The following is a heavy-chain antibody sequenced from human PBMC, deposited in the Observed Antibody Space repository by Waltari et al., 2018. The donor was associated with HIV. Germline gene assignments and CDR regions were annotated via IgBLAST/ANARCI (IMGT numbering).Heavy chain of an antibody. CDR3: ARTFTVATISPLLH. V-gene: IGHV3-74*01. Sequence: EVQLVESGGGLVQPGGSLRLSCAASGSTFSSYWRHWVRQVPGKGLVWVSRINSDGSSTTYADSVKGRFTISRDNAKSTLYLQMNSLRDEDTAVYYCARTFTVATISPLLHWGQGTLVTVSS. CDR2: INSDGSST. D-gene: IGHD5-12*01. J-gene: IGHJ4*02. CDR1: GSTFSSYW.